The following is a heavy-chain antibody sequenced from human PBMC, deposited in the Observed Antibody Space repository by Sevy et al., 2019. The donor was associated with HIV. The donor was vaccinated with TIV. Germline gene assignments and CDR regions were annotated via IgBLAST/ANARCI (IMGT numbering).Heavy chain of an antibody. Sequence: ASVKVSCKASGYTFTGYYMHWVRQAPGQGLEWMGWINPNSGGTNYAQKFQGRVTMTRDTSISTAYMERSRLRSDDTAVYYCARVPLEGYYDSSGYPRNWFDPWGQGTLVTVSS. CDR1: GYTFTGYY. CDR2: INPNSGGT. CDR3: ARVPLEGYYDSSGYPRNWFDP. J-gene: IGHJ5*02. V-gene: IGHV1-2*02. D-gene: IGHD3-22*01.